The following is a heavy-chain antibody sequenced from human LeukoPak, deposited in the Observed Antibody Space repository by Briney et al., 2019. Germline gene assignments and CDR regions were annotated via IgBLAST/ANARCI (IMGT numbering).Heavy chain of an antibody. Sequence: GGSLRLSCAASGFTFSSYGMHWVRQAPGKGLVWVSRINSDGSSTSYADSVKGRFTISRDNAKNTLYLQMNSLRAEDTAVYYCAEGGRDGYNYRLSFDYWGQGTLVTVSS. V-gene: IGHV3-74*01. CDR2: INSDGSST. J-gene: IGHJ4*02. CDR3: AEGGRDGYNYRLSFDY. D-gene: IGHD5-24*01. CDR1: GFTFSSYG.